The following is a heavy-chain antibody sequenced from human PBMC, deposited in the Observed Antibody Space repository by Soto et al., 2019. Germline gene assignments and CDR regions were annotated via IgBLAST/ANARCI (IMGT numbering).Heavy chain of an antibody. V-gene: IGHV1-3*01. CDR3: ARSGYSSGWYHWYFDL. Sequence: ASVKVSCKASGYTFINYGIHWVRQAPGQRLEWMGWINAGSGNTKYSQKFQGRVTFTRDTSANTAYMELSSLTSEDTAMYFCARSGYSSGWYHWYFDLWGRGTLVTVS. CDR2: INAGSGNT. D-gene: IGHD6-19*01. J-gene: IGHJ2*01. CDR1: GYTFINYG.